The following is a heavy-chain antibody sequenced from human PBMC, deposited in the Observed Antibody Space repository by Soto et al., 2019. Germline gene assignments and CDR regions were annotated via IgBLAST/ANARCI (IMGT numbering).Heavy chain of an antibody. D-gene: IGHD1-1*01. CDR2: VYYSGST. V-gene: IGHV4-31*03. Sequence: SETLSLTCTFSGGSINRGGYYWTWIRQHPGKGLEWVGSVYYSGSTNYNPSLKSRVTISVDTSKNQFSLKLSSVSAADTAVYYCVRDGTKTLRDWFDPWGQGISVTVS. CDR1: GGSINRGGYY. J-gene: IGHJ5*02. CDR3: VRDGTKTLRDWFDP.